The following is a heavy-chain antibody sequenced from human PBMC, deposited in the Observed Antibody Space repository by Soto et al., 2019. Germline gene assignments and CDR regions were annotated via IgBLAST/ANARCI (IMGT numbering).Heavy chain of an antibody. J-gene: IGHJ6*02. CDR3: AKENGYSSGWYGGYYGMDV. V-gene: IGHV3-30*18. CDR2: ISYDGSNK. D-gene: IGHD6-19*01. CDR1: VFTFSSYG. Sequence: GGSLRLSCASSVFTFSSYGMHWVRQAPGKGLEWVAVISYDGSNKYYADSVKGRFTISRDNSKNTLYLQMNSLRAEDTAVYYCAKENGYSSGWYGGYYGMDVWGQGTTVTVSS.